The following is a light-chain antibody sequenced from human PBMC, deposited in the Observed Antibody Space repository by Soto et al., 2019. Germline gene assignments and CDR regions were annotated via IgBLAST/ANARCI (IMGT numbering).Light chain of an antibody. CDR2: GAS. J-gene: IGKJ4*01. CDR1: QSINSK. V-gene: IGKV3-15*01. Sequence: VVMTQSPATLSVSPGERATLSCRASQSINSKLAWYQQKPGQAPRLLIYGASTRATGIPVRFSGSGSGTEFTLTITSLQSEDFAVYYCQEYNNWRPITFGGGTKVDNK. CDR3: QEYNNWRPIT.